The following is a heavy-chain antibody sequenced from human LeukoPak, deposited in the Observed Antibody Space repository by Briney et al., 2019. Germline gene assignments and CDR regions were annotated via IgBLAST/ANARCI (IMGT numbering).Heavy chain of an antibody. V-gene: IGHV4-59*01. CDR1: GGSISSYY. D-gene: IGHD6-13*01. Sequence: SETLSLTCTVSGGSISSYYWSWIRQPPGKGLEWIGDIYYSGSTNYNPSLKSRVTISVDPSKNQFSLKLSSVPAADTAVYYCASSSAAGLIPFDYWGQGTLVTVSS. CDR2: IYYSGST. J-gene: IGHJ4*02. CDR3: ASSSAAGLIPFDY.